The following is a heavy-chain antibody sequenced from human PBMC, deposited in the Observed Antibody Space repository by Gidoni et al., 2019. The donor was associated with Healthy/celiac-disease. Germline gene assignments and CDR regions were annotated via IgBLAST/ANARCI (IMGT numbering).Heavy chain of an antibody. J-gene: IGHJ4*02. CDR2: IWYDGSNK. V-gene: IGHV3-33*01. Sequence: QVQLVESGGGVVQPGRSLRLSCPASGFTFSSYGMHWVRQAPGKGLEWVAVIWYDGSNKYYADSVKGRFTISRDNSKNTLYLQMNSLRAEDTAVYYCARDFDVDTAMGIDYWGQGTLVTVSS. CDR1: GFTFSSYG. CDR3: ARDFDVDTAMGIDY. D-gene: IGHD5-18*01.